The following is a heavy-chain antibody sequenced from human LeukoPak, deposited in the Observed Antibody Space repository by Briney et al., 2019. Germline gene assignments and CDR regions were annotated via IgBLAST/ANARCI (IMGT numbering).Heavy chain of an antibody. J-gene: IGHJ3*02. CDR1: GFTFSSYW. V-gene: IGHV3-7*03. CDR2: IKQDGSEK. D-gene: IGHD3-9*01. CDR3: ARGLVGYYDILTYDAFDI. Sequence: PGGSLRLSCAASGFTFSSYWMSWVRQAPGKGLEWVANIKQDGSEKYYVDSVKGRFTISRDNAKNSLYLQMNSLRAEDTAVYYCARGLVGYYDILTYDAFDIRGQGTMVTVSS.